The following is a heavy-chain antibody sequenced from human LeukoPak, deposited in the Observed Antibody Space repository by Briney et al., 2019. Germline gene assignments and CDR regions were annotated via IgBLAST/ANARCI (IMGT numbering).Heavy chain of an antibody. Sequence: PGGSLRLSCAASGFTFGDYGMHWVRQAPGKGLEWVAFIRYDGSNKYYADSVKGRFTISRDSSKNTLYLQMNSLRAEDTAVYYCAKDHAVAEYYYDSSGYDGWGQGTLVTVSS. CDR3: AKDHAVAEYYYDSSGYDG. J-gene: IGHJ4*02. D-gene: IGHD3-22*01. V-gene: IGHV3-30*02. CDR1: GFTFGDYG. CDR2: IRYDGSNK.